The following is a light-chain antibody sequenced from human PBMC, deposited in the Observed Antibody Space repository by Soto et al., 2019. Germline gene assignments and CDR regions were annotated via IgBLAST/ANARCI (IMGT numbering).Light chain of an antibody. V-gene: IGKV4-1*01. CDR3: QQYFSKPLT. CDR1: RSVLWSFNNKDF. J-gene: IGKJ4*01. Sequence: DIVMTQSPESLAVSLGERATINCKSSRSVLWSFNNKDFLSWYQQKPGQPPKLLIYWASTRESGVPDRFSGSGSGTDFTLTISSLQAEDVALYYCQQYFSKPLTFGGGTRLEIK. CDR2: WAS.